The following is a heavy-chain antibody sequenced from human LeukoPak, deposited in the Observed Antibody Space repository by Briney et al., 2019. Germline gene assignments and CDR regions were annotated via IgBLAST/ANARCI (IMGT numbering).Heavy chain of an antibody. D-gene: IGHD1-26*01. CDR1: GGSISSSSYY. CDR2: IYYSGST. CDR3: ARRVVVGATISSFDY. V-gene: IGHV4-39*07. Sequence: SETLSLTCTVSGGSISSSSYYWGWIRQPPGKGLEWIGSIYYSGSTYYNPSLKSRVTRSVDTSKNQFSLKLSSVTAADTAVYYCARRVVVGATISSFDYWGQGTLVTVSS. J-gene: IGHJ4*02.